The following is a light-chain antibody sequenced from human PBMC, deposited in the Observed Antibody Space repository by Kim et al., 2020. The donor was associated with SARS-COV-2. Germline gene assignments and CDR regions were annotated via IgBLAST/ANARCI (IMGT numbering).Light chain of an antibody. Sequence: QPVLTQSPSASASLGASVKLTCTLSSGHSNYVIAWHQQQPGKGPRYLMNLNSDGSHSKGDEIPDRFSGSSSGAERYLTISSLQSEDEADYYCQTWGTGIHPVFGGGTQLTVL. CDR3: QTWGTGIHPV. V-gene: IGLV4-69*02. CDR1: SGHSNYV. J-gene: IGLJ2*01. CDR2: LNSDGSH.